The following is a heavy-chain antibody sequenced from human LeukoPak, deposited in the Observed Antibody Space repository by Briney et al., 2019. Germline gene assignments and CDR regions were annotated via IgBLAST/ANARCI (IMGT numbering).Heavy chain of an antibody. CDR3: ARATTGEPYSWFDL. V-gene: IGHV4-59*01. Sequence: SETLSLTCTVSGGSISSYYWSWIRQPPGKGLEWIGYIYYTGSTNYNPSLRSRVTISVDTSKNQFSLKLSSVTAADTAVYYCARATTGEPYSWFDLWGQGTLVTVSS. D-gene: IGHD7-27*01. J-gene: IGHJ5*02. CDR1: GGSISSYY. CDR2: IYYTGST.